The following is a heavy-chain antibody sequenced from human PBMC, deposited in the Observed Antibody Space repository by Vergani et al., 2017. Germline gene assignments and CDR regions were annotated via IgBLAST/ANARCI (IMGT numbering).Heavy chain of an antibody. Sequence: QVQLQQWGGGLLKPSETLSLTCVVNGGSFTSYHWTWIRQSPGEGLEWVADIDHTGRPDYNPSLKSRLTMSVDKSRNQFSLTLNSVTATDTAIYFCARVNTETNGHLYYYYYKDVLGQGTAVAVS. D-gene: IGHD4-11*01. V-gene: IGHV4-34*01. J-gene: IGHJ6*03. CDR1: GGSFTSYH. CDR3: ARVNTETNGHLYYYYYKDV. CDR2: IDHTGRP.